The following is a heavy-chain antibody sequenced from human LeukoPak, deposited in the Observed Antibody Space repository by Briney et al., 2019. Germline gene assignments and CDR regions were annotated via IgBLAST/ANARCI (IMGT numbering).Heavy chain of an antibody. CDR1: GGTFSSYA. Sequence: SVKVSCKASGGTFSSYAISWVRQATGQGLEWMGGIIPIFGTANYAQKFQGRVTITTDESTSTAYMELSSLRSEDTAVYYCARDGGYYDSSGYYDYWGQGTLVTVSS. V-gene: IGHV1-69*05. J-gene: IGHJ4*02. CDR2: IIPIFGTA. CDR3: ARDGGYYDSSGYYDY. D-gene: IGHD3-22*01.